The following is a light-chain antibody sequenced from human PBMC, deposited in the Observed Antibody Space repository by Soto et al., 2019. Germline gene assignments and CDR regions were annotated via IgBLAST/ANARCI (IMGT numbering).Light chain of an antibody. CDR2: DAS. Sequence: SHSPAAVSVQPRERATFSCRASQSVRSSYVAWYQQRPGKAPQLLICDASDLESGVPSRFSGSGSGTEFTLTISSLQPEDVATYYGQRTYNAPLTFGGATKVDIK. J-gene: IGKJ4*01. V-gene: IGKV1-5*01. CDR3: QRTYNAPLT. CDR1: QSVRSS.